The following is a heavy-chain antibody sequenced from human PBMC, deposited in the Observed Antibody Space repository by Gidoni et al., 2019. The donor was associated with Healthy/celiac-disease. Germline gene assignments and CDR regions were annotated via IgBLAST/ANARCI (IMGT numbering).Heavy chain of an antibody. V-gene: IGHV3-7*03. CDR1: GLTVSSYW. CDR2: IKQDGSEK. D-gene: IGHD3-3*01. Sequence: EVQLVESGGGLVQPGGSLILTGAASGLTVSSYWMSWVRQAPGKGLEWVANIKQDGSEKYYVDSVKGRFTISRDNAKNSLYLQMNSLRAEDTAVYYCARTYYDFWSGYSAFDIWGQGTMVTVSS. CDR3: ARTYYDFWSGYSAFDI. J-gene: IGHJ3*02.